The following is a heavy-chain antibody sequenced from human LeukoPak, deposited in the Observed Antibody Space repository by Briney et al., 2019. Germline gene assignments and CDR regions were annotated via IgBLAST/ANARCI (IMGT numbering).Heavy chain of an antibody. CDR2: IYPGDSDT. CDR3: ARRTPYSSSFLAFDI. CDR1: GYSFTSYR. Sequence: GESLKISCKGSGYSFTSYRIGWVRQMPGKGLEWMGIIYPGDSDTRYSPSFQGQVTISADKSISTAYLQWSSLKASDTAMYYCARRTPYSSSFLAFDIWGQGTMVTVSS. D-gene: IGHD6-13*01. V-gene: IGHV5-51*01. J-gene: IGHJ3*02.